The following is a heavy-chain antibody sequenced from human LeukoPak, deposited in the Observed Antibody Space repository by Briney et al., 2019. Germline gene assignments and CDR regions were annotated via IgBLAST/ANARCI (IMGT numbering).Heavy chain of an antibody. CDR3: AKDPTPPNWNYGRGPFDY. V-gene: IGHV3-30*02. CDR1: GFTFSSYG. D-gene: IGHD1-7*01. CDR2: IRYDGSNK. Sequence: GGSLRLSCAASGFTFSSYGMHWVRQAPGKGLEWVAFIRYDGSNKYYADSVKGRFTISRGNSKNTLYLQMNSLRAEDTAVYYCAKDPTPPNWNYGRGPFDYWGQGTLVTVSS. J-gene: IGHJ4*02.